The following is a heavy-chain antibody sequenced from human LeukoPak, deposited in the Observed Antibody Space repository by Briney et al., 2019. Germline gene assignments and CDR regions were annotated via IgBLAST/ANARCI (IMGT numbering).Heavy chain of an antibody. J-gene: IGHJ4*02. CDR2: IYYSGST. CDR1: GGSISGSSYY. Sequence: PSETLSLTCTVSGGSISGSSYYWGWIRQPPGKGLEWIGSIYYSGSTYYNPSLKSRVTISVDTSKNQFSLKLNFVTAADTAVYYCAKIGYCSTTTCYSTVFDSWGQGTLVTVSS. D-gene: IGHD2-2*01. V-gene: IGHV4-39*01. CDR3: AKIGYCSTTTCYSTVFDS.